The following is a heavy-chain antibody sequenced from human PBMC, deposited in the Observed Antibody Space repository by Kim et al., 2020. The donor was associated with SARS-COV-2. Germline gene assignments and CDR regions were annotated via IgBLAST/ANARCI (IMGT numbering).Heavy chain of an antibody. V-gene: IGHV4-39*07. D-gene: IGHD6-13*01. CDR3: ARDAAAAGVWIDPRRGFDP. CDR2: MYHGGTT. CDR1: GGSISSTTYY. J-gene: IGHJ5*02. Sequence: SETLSLTCTVSGGSISSTTYYWGWIRQSPGKGLEWIASMYHGGTTYKNPSLQSRVTISVDTAKNHLSLKLTSVTAADTGVYYCARDAAAAGVWIDPRRGFDPWGQGTLVTVSS.